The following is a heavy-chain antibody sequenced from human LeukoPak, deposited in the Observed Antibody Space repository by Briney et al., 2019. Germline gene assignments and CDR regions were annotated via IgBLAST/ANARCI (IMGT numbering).Heavy chain of an antibody. Sequence: GASLRLSCAASGFTFSSYAMSWVRQAPEKGLEWVPAISGSGGSTYYADSVKGRFTISRDNSKNTLYLQMNSLRAEDTAVYYCAKGDYGDYGLSDYWGQGTLVTVSS. CDR1: GFTFSSYA. V-gene: IGHV3-23*01. D-gene: IGHD4-17*01. J-gene: IGHJ4*02. CDR3: AKGDYGDYGLSDY. CDR2: ISGSGGST.